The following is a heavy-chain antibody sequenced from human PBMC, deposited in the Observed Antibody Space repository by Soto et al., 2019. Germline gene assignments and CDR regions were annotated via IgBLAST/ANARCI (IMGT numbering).Heavy chain of an antibody. CDR2: IYYSGST. D-gene: IGHD3-10*01. Sequence: SETLSLTCTVAGGSISSSSYYWGWIRQPPGKGLEWIGSIYYSGSTYYNPSLKSRVTISVDTSKNQFSLKLSSVTAADTAVYYCARRGGMVRGNYYFDYWGQGTLVT. V-gene: IGHV4-39*01. J-gene: IGHJ4*02. CDR1: GGSISSSSYY. CDR3: ARRGGMVRGNYYFDY.